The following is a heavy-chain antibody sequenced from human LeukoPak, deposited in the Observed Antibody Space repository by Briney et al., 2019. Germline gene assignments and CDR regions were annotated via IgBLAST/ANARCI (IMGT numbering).Heavy chain of an antibody. CDR3: ASLYSGYALGDY. D-gene: IGHD5-12*01. Sequence: SETLSLTCTVSGGSISSSSYYWGWIRQPPGTGLEWIGSIYYTVRTSYTPSRKIPVTISVATSKNQFSLKRSSVTAADTAVYYCASLYSGYALGDYWGQGTLVTASS. V-gene: IGHV4-39*01. J-gene: IGHJ4*02. CDR2: IYYTVRT. CDR1: GGSISSSSYY.